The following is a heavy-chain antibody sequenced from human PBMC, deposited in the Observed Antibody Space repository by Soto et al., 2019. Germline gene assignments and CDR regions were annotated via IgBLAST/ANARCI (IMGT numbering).Heavy chain of an antibody. CDR3: TLWGYDILAGPDY. CDR2: IRSKANSYAT. V-gene: IGHV3-73*01. Sequence: PVGSLRLSCAASGFTFSGSAMHWVRQASGKGLEWVGRIRSKANSYATAYAASVKGRFTISRDDSKNTAYLQMNSLKTEDTAVYYCTLWGYDILAGPDYWGQGTLVTVSS. J-gene: IGHJ4*02. CDR1: GFTFSGSA. D-gene: IGHD3-9*01.